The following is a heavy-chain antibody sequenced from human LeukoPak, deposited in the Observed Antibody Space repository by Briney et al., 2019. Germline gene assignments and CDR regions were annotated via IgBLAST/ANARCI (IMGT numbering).Heavy chain of an antibody. J-gene: IGHJ4*02. V-gene: IGHV3-48*02. Sequence: PGWSLRLSCAASGFTFSSYDMNWVRQAPGKGLEWLSFITRSSSTIFYAGSVKGRFTISRDKAKNSLFLQMNSLRDEDTAVYDCARYRNGGAFDFWGQGTLVTVSS. CDR2: ITRSSSTI. CDR1: GFTFSSYD. D-gene: IGHD4-23*01. CDR3: ARYRNGGAFDF.